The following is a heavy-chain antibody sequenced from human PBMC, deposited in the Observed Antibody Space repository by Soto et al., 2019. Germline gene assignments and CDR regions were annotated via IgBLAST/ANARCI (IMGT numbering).Heavy chain of an antibody. CDR2: ISSYNGNT. D-gene: IGHD2-2*01. V-gene: IGHV1-18*04. Sequence: ASVKVSCKASGYTFTSYGISWVRQAPGQGLEWMGWISSYNGNTNYAQKVQGRVTMTTDTSTSTTYMELRSLRSDDTAVYYCATGPRYCSTTSCLSAVTWFDPWGQRPFLTGSS. CDR1: GYTFTSYG. J-gene: IGHJ5*02. CDR3: ATGPRYCSTTSCLSAVTWFDP.